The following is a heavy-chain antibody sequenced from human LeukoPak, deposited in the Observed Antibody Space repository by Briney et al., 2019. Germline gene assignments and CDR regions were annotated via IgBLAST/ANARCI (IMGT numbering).Heavy chain of an antibody. CDR3: ARVILPDYSSYMDV. Sequence: GGSLRLSCAASGFTFSSYAMSWVRQAPGKGLEWVSAISGSGGSTYYADSVKGRFTISRDNSKNTLYLQMNSLRAEDTAVYYCARVILPDYSSYMDVWGKGTTVTISS. D-gene: IGHD3-16*02. V-gene: IGHV3-23*01. J-gene: IGHJ6*03. CDR1: GFTFSSYA. CDR2: ISGSGGST.